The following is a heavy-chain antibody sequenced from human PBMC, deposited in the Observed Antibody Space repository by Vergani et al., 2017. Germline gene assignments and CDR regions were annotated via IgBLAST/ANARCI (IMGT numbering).Heavy chain of an antibody. V-gene: IGHV4-59*01. Sequence: QVQLQESGPGLVKPSETLSLTCTVSGGSISSYYWSWIRQPPGKGLEWIGYIYYSGSTNYNPSLKSRVTISVDTSKNQFSLKLSSVTAADTAVYYCASQGSCSSTSCYQSSYYYGMDVWGQGTTVTVSS. CDR1: GGSISSYY. CDR2: IYYSGST. D-gene: IGHD2-2*01. J-gene: IGHJ6*02. CDR3: ASQGSCSSTSCYQSSYYYGMDV.